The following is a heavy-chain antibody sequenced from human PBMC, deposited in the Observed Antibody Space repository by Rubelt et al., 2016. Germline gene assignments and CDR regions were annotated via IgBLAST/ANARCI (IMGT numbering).Heavy chain of an antibody. CDR1: GGNFSSYA. V-gene: IGHV1-69*01. CDR3: AADSGYGPSMDV. J-gene: IGHJ6*02. Sequence: QVQLVQSGAEVKKPGSSVKVSCKASGGNFSSYAISWVRQAPGRGLEWMGGIIPIFGTANYAQKFQGRVTITGDESTRTAYRELSSLRSEDTAVYYCAADSGYGPSMDVWGQGTTVTVSS. CDR2: IIPIFGTA. D-gene: IGHD5-12*01.